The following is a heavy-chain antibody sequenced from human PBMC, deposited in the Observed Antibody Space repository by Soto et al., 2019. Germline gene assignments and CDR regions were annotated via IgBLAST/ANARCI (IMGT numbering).Heavy chain of an antibody. CDR2: INSGGGSA. D-gene: IGHD3-10*01. V-gene: IGHV1-46*01. Sequence: QVQLVQSGAEVKKPGASVKVSCKTSGYPFANYFIHWVRQAPGQGLEWMGIINSGGGSATYAQKFQGRVSMTRDTSTSTVYMELNSLKSDDTAVYFCARVGNYYGSGTPRPHYKYAMDVWGQGTTVTVS. CDR1: GYPFANYF. CDR3: ARVGNYYGSGTPRPHYKYAMDV. J-gene: IGHJ6*02.